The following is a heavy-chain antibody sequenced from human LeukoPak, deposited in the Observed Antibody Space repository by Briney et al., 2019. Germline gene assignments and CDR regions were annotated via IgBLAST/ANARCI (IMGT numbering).Heavy chain of an antibody. Sequence: AGSLRLSCAASGFAFSDYWMTWVRQAPGKGLEWVAHINQDGSKEHYMDSVKARFTISRDNAKNSMSLQMNSLRAEDTAVYYCVRDGGVSGYDLLDYWGQGTLVTVSS. CDR1: GFAFSDYW. V-gene: IGHV3-7*01. CDR2: INQDGSKE. J-gene: IGHJ4*02. D-gene: IGHD5-12*01. CDR3: VRDGGVSGYDLLDY.